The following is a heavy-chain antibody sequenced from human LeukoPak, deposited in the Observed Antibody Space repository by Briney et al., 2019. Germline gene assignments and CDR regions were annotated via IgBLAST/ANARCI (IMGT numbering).Heavy chain of an antibody. D-gene: IGHD1-26*01. CDR3: ARDSGSYGLFDY. CDR2: ISAYSGNT. CDR1: GYTFTSYG. V-gene: IGHV1-18*01. Sequence: ASVKVSCKASGYTFTSYGISWVRQAPGQGLEWMGWISAYSGNTNYAQKLQGRVTMTTDTSTSSAYMELRSLRSDDTAVYYCARDSGSYGLFDYWGQGTLVTVSS. J-gene: IGHJ4*02.